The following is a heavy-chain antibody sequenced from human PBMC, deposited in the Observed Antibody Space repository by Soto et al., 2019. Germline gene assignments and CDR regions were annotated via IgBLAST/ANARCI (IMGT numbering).Heavy chain of an antibody. CDR2: IIPIFGPA. CDR1: GGSVNNSA. J-gene: IGHJ4*02. CDR3: GRGSSWTKVEY. D-gene: IGHD6-13*01. Sequence: QVQLVQSGSEVKKPGPSVRVSCKASGGSVNNSAISWLRQAPGQGLEWMGGIIPIFGPAIYARKFQGRVTITADESSSTAYMELNNVRSEDTAVYYCGRGSSWTKVEYWGQGTLVTVSS. V-gene: IGHV1-69*01.